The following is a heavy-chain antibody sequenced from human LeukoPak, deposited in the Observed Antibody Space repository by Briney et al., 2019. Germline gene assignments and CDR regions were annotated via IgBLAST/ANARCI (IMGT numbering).Heavy chain of an antibody. CDR1: GFTFSSYG. CDR2: IWYDGSNK. D-gene: IGHD6-13*01. Sequence: GRSLRLSCAASGFTFSSYGMHWVRQAPSKGLEWVAVIWYDGSNKYYADSVKGRFTISRDNSKNTLYLQMNSLRAEDTAVYYCAREGVAAAGYYYGMDVWGKGTTVTVSS. CDR3: AREGVAAAGYYYGMDV. V-gene: IGHV3-33*01. J-gene: IGHJ6*04.